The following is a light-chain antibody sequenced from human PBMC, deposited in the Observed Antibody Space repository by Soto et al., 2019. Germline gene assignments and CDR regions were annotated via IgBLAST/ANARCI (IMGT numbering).Light chain of an antibody. V-gene: IGKV3-15*01. CDR1: QSVNSN. Sequence: TQSPVPLSVSPGERPTLSCRASQSVNSNLAWYQQKPGQAPRLLIYGASTRATGIPASFIGNGSGTEFTLTASSLQPEDFAVYYCQKYNNWPFTCGPGTKGDIK. CDR2: GAS. CDR3: QKYNNWPFT. J-gene: IGKJ3*01.